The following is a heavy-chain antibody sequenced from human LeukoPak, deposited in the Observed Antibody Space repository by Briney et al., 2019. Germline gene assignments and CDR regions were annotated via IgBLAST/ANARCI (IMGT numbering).Heavy chain of an antibody. CDR2: IIPIFGTA. CDR1: GGTFSSYA. Sequence: ASVKVSCKASGGTFSSYAISWVRQAPGQGLEWMGGIIPIFGTANYAQKFQGRVTITADESTSTAYMELSGLRSEDTAVYYCARRGDGYDILTGYYRGRWFDPWGQGTLVTVSS. CDR3: ARRGDGYDILTGYYRGRWFDP. D-gene: IGHD3-9*01. V-gene: IGHV1-69*13. J-gene: IGHJ5*02.